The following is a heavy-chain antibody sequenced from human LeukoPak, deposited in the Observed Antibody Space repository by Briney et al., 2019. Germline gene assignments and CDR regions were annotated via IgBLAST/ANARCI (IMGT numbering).Heavy chain of an antibody. D-gene: IGHD3-3*01. CDR3: ARADDYDFWSGYPHTNP. V-gene: IGHV3-48*01. CDR2: ITTSSGTI. Sequence: GGSLRLSCAASGFTFSSSSMNWVRQAPGKGLQWVSYITTSSGTIYYADSVKGRFTISRDNAKNSLYLQMNSLRAEDTAVYYCARADDYDFWSGYPHTNPWGQGTLVTVSS. CDR1: GFTFSSSS. J-gene: IGHJ5*02.